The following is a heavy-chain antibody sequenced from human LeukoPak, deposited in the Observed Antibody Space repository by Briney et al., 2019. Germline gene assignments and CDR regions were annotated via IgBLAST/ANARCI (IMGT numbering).Heavy chain of an antibody. D-gene: IGHD2-2*02. CDR2: ISWNSGSI. Sequence: GGSLRLSCAASGFTFDDYAMHWVRQAPGKGLEWVSGISWNSGSIGYADSVKGRFTISRDNAKNSLYLQMNSLRAEGTALYYCAKDSALAAINAFDIWGQGTMVTVSS. CDR3: AKDSALAAINAFDI. V-gene: IGHV3-9*01. J-gene: IGHJ3*02. CDR1: GFTFDDYA.